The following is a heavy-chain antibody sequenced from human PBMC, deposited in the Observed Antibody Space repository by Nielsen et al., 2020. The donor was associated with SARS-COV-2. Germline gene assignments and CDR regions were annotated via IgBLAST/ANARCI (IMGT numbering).Heavy chain of an antibody. CDR2: TYYRSKWYN. CDR1: GDSVSSSSAA. J-gene: IGHJ6*03. Sequence: SQTLSLTCAISGDSVSSSSAAWNWLRQSPSRGLEWLGRTYYRSKWYNDYAVSVKSRITINPDTSKNQFSLHLNSVTPEDTAVYYCARARGAYGDYYYYYYTDVWGKGTTLTVSS. D-gene: IGHD4-17*01. V-gene: IGHV6-1*01. CDR3: ARARGAYGDYYYYYYTDV.